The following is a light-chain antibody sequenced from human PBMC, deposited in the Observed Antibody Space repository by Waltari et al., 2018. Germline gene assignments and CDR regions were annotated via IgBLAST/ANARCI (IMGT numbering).Light chain of an antibody. V-gene: IGKV1-39*01. CDR1: QSISSY. J-gene: IGKJ5*01. CDR2: AAS. CDR3: QQSYSTLLP. Sequence: DIQMTQSPSSLSASVGDRVTITCRASQSISSYLNWYQQKPGKAPKLLIYAASSGQSGDPSSLSVRQAGTNFTLTHNSLQPEALATYHRQQSYSTLLPFRPGTRREI.